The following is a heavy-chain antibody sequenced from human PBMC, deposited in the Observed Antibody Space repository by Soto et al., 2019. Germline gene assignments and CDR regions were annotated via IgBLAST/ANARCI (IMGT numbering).Heavy chain of an antibody. CDR1: GYNISSYY. J-gene: IGHJ3*02. D-gene: IGHD2-8*01. CDR3: AREDGCSHDAFDI. Sequence: ASVKVSSWAAGYNISSYYIHCGLQAPGHGLEWMGRVNPNSGKTGDAQKSQGRVTLTKNNSITTDYMEPSRLRSEDTAVYYCAREDGCSHDAFDIWGQGTRVTV. V-gene: IGHV1-8*01. CDR2: VNPNSGKT.